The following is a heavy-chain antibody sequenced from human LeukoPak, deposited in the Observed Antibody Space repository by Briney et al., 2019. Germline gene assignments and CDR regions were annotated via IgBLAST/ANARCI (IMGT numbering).Heavy chain of an antibody. CDR2: IKQDGTEK. Sequence: GESLRLSCAASGFSFTTYWMSWVRQAPGKGLEWVANIKQDGTEKYYVDSVKGRFTISRDNAKNSLYLQMNSLRAEDTAVYYCARYYYDSSGYYYFDYWGQGTLVTVSS. CDR3: ARYYYDSSGYYYFDY. V-gene: IGHV3-7*01. J-gene: IGHJ4*02. CDR1: GFSFTTYW. D-gene: IGHD3-22*01.